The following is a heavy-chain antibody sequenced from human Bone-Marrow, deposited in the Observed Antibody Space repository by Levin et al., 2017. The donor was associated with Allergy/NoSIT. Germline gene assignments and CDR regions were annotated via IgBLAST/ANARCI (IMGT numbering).Heavy chain of an antibody. CDR1: GFTFSSYG. CDR2: IWYDGSDK. D-gene: IGHD6-19*01. J-gene: IGHJ4*02. Sequence: GESLKISCAASGFTFSSYGMHWVRQAPGKGLEWVAVIWYDGSDKYYVDSVKGRFTISRDNSKKTLYLQMNSLRAEDTAVYYCAKAVAGTGTPHLWGQGTLVTVPS. CDR3: AKAVAGTGTPHL. V-gene: IGHV3-33*06.